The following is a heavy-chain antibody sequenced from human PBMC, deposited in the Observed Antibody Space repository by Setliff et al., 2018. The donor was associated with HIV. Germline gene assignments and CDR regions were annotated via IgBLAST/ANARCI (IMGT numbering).Heavy chain of an antibody. Sequence: SETLSLTCAVYGGSFNGYYWSWIRQPPGKGLEWIGEINHSGSTNYNPSLKSRVFISVDTSKNQFSLKLNSVTAADTAVYYCARESLNLGELSSNPDASDIWGQGTMVTVSS. CDR3: ARESLNLGELSSNPDASDI. J-gene: IGHJ3*02. D-gene: IGHD3-16*02. CDR2: INHSGST. CDR1: GGSFNGYY. V-gene: IGHV4-34*01.